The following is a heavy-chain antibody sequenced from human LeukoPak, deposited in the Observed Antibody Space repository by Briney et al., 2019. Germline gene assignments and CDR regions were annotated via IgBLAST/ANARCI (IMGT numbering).Heavy chain of an antibody. D-gene: IGHD5-24*01. Sequence: SETLSLTCAVYGGAFSGYYWSWIRQPPGKGLEWIGEINHSGSTNYNPSLKSQVTISVDTYKNQFSLKLGSVTAADTAVYYCASRRDSSTHYFDYWGPGTLVTVSS. CDR2: INHSGST. J-gene: IGHJ4*02. CDR1: GGAFSGYY. V-gene: IGHV4-34*01. CDR3: ASRRDSSTHYFDY.